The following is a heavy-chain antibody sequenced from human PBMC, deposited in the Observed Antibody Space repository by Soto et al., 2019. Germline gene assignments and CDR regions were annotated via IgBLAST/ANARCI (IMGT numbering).Heavy chain of an antibody. CDR1: GFTFSSYA. CDR2: ISYDGSNK. J-gene: IGHJ5*02. D-gene: IGHD2-2*01. CDR3: AGGGYCISTSCYLNWFDP. V-gene: IGHV3-30-3*01. Sequence: QVQLVESGGGVVQPGRSLRLSCTASGFTFSSYAMHWVRQAPGKGLEWVALISYDGSNKYYADSVKGRFTISRDNSKNTRYLPMNSLRAADTAVYYCAGGGYCISTSCYLNWFDPWGQGTLVTVSS.